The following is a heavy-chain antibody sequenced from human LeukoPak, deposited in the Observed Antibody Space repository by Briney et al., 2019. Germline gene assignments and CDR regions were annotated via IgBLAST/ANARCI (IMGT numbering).Heavy chain of an antibody. CDR1: GGSISSGGYS. CDR2: IYHSRST. D-gene: IGHD3-3*01. CDR3: ARVRFLEWYFDY. V-gene: IGHV4-30-2*01. Sequence: SETLSLTCAVSGGSISSGGYSWSWIRQPPGKGLEWIGYIYHSRSTYYNPSLKSRVTISADRSKNQFSLKLSSVTAADTAVYYCARVRFLEWYFDYWGQGTLVTVSS. J-gene: IGHJ4*02.